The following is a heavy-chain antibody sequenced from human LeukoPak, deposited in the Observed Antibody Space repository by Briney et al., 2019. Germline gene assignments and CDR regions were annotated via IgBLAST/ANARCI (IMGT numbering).Heavy chain of an antibody. V-gene: IGHV4-59*01. CDR2: IYYSGST. D-gene: IGHD3-22*01. CDR3: ARDQPTYYYDSSGYYRGYYFDY. Sequence: KPSETLSLTCTVSGGSISSYYWSWIRQPPGKGLEWIGYIYYSGSTNYNPSLKSRVTISVDTSKNQFSLKLSSVTAADTAVYYCARDQPTYYYDSSGYYRGYYFDYWGQGTLVTVPS. CDR1: GGSISSYY. J-gene: IGHJ4*02.